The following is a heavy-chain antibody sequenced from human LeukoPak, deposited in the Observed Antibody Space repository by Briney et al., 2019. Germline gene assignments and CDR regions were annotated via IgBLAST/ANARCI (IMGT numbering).Heavy chain of an antibody. V-gene: IGHV5-51*01. CDR3: AGSYYDSSGYYNNWFDP. CDR2: IYPGDSDT. J-gene: IGHJ5*02. CDR1: GDSFTRYW. Sequence: GESLKISCKGSGDSFTRYWIGWARQMPGKGLEWMGIIYPGDSDTRYSPSFQGQVTISADKSISTAYLQWTSLKASDTAMYYCAGSYYDSSGYYNNWFDPWGQGTLVTVSS. D-gene: IGHD3-22*01.